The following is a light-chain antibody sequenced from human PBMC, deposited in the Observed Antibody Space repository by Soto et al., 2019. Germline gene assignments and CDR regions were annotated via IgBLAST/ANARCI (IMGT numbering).Light chain of an antibody. CDR1: QSVGSN. CDR3: QQYNNWWT. CDR2: GAS. V-gene: IGKV3-15*01. J-gene: IGKJ1*01. Sequence: EIVMTQSPATLSVSPGERATLSCRASQSVGSNLAWYQQKPGQAPRLLIYGASTRATGIPARFSGGESETEFTLTISSQQSEDLAVYYCQQYNNWWTFGQGTKVEIK.